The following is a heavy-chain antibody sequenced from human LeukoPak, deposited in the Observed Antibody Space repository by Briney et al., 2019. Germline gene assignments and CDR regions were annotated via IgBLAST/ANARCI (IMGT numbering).Heavy chain of an antibody. CDR2: ISSSGSYI. Sequence: PGGSLRLSCAASGFTCSTYSMNWVRQAPGKGLEWVSSISSSGSYIYYADSVKGRFTISRDNAKDSLYLQMNSLRAEDTAVYYCARDRGGSGWYDYWGQGVLVTVSS. J-gene: IGHJ4*02. D-gene: IGHD6-19*01. V-gene: IGHV3-21*01. CDR3: ARDRGGSGWYDY. CDR1: GFTCSTYS.